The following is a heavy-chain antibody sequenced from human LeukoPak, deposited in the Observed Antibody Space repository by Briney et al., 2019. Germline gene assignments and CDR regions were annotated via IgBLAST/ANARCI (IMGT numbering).Heavy chain of an antibody. Sequence: SQTLSLTCTVSGGSISSGGYYWSWIRQHPGTGLEWIGYIYYSGSTYYNPSLKSRVTISVDTSKNQFSLKLSSVTAADTAVYYCARDPPSSSSWYDWGQGTLVTVSS. D-gene: IGHD6-13*01. CDR1: GGSISSGGYY. V-gene: IGHV4-31*03. J-gene: IGHJ4*02. CDR3: ARDPPSSSSWYD. CDR2: IYYSGST.